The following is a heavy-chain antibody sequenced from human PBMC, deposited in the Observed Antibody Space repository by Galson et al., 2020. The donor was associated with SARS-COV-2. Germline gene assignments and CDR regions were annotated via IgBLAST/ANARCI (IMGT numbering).Heavy chain of an antibody. D-gene: IGHD2-2*01. J-gene: IGHJ6*02. V-gene: IGHV4-31*03. CDR1: GGSISSGGYY. Sequence: SETLSLTCTVSGGSISSGGYYWSWIRQHPGKGLEWIGYIYYSGSTYYNPSLKSRVTISVDTSKNQFSLKLSSVTAADTAVYYCARDLVVPAATRYYYYYGMDVWGQGTTVTVSS. CDR3: ARDLVVPAATRYYYYYGMDV. CDR2: IYYSGST.